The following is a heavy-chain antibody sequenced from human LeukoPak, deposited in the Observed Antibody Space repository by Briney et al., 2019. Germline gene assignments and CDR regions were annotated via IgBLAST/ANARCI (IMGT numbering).Heavy chain of an antibody. D-gene: IGHD6-19*01. V-gene: IGHV1-2*02. CDR3: ARGQWLPGGV. CDR1: GYTFTGYH. J-gene: IGHJ6*04. CDR2: INPNSGGT. Sequence: ASVKVSCKASGYTFTGYHIHWVRQAPGQGLEWMGWINPNSGGTNYAQQFQGRVTMTRDTSISTAYMELSRLRSDDTAVYYCARGQWLPGGVWGKGTTVTISS.